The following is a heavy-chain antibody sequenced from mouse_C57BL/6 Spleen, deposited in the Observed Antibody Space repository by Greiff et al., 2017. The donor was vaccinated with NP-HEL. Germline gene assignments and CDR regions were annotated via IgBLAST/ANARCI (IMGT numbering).Heavy chain of an antibody. D-gene: IGHD1-1*01. J-gene: IGHJ2*01. Sequence: EVQLVESGGGLVKPGGSLKLSCAASGFTFSSYAMSWVRQTPEKRLEWVATISDGGSYTYYPDNVKGRFTISRDNAKNNLYLQMSHLKSEDTAMYYCARVTPSTTVFDYWGQGTTLTVSS. V-gene: IGHV5-4*01. CDR2: ISDGGSYT. CDR1: GFTFSSYA. CDR3: ARVTPSTTVFDY.